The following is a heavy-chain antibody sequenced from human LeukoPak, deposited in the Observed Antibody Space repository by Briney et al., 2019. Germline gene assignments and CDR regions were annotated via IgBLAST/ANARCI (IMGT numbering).Heavy chain of an antibody. CDR2: TWSDGTNK. J-gene: IGHJ4*02. V-gene: IGHV3-33*01. CDR3: ARDRGGSKFFDY. D-gene: IGHD3-10*01. Sequence: GGSLRLSCAASGFTFNSYGMHWVRQAPDKGLEWVAFTWSDGTNKFYVDSVKGRFTISRDNSKNTLYLQMNSLRAEDTAVYYCARDRGGSKFFDYWGQGTLVTVFS. CDR1: GFTFNSYG.